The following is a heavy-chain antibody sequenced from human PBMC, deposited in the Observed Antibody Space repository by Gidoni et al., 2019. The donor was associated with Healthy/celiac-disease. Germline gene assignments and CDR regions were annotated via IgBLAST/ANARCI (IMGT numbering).Heavy chain of an antibody. CDR3: TTGSDSRAAAGTRTNYN. CDR2: IKSKTDGGTT. D-gene: IGHD6-13*01. J-gene: IGHJ4*02. CDR1: GFTFSNAW. V-gene: IGHV3-15*01. Sequence: EVQLLESGGGLVKPGGSVRLPCAASGFTFSNAWLSWVRQAPGKGLEWVGRIKSKTDGGTTDYDAPVKGRFTISRDDSKNTLYLQMNSLKTEDTAVYYCTTGSDSRAAAGTRTNYNWGQGTLVTVSS.